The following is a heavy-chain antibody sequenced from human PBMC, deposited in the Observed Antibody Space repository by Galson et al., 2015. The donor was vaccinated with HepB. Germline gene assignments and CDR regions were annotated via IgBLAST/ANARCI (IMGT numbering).Heavy chain of an antibody. D-gene: IGHD2-2*02. V-gene: IGHV3-23*01. Sequence: SLRLSCAASGFTFSSYAMGWVRQAPGKGLEHVSAMSGNTGDTYYADSVKGRFTISRDNSKNTLYLQMNSLRAEDTAVYYCAKRGPGYCSSTTCYKSFDYWGQGTQVTVSS. CDR3: AKRGPGYCSSTTCYKSFDY. CDR2: MSGNTGDT. CDR1: GFTFSSYA. J-gene: IGHJ4*02.